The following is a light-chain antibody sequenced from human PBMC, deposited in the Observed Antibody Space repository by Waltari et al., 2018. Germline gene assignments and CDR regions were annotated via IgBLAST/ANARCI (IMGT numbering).Light chain of an antibody. CDR1: SSNIGAGYD. CDR2: GNS. Sequence: QSGLTQPPSVSGAPRQRVTISCTGSSSNIGAGYDVHWYQLLPGTAPKLLIYGNSNRPSGVPDRFSGSKSGTSASLAITGLKAEDEAGDYCQSYDSSLSGSVFGGGTKLTVL. J-gene: IGLJ2*01. V-gene: IGLV1-40*01. CDR3: QSYDSSLSGSV.